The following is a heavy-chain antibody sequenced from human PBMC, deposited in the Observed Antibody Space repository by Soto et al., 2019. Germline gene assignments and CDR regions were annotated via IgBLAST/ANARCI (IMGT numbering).Heavy chain of an antibody. D-gene: IGHD5-12*01. CDR3: ARGLKWPDY. V-gene: IGHV4-31*03. J-gene: IGHJ4*01. CDR2: MFHSGRA. CDR1: GDSITSGSGY. Sequence: QVQLQESGPGLVKPSQTLSLTCTVSGDSITSGSGYWSWVRQQPGRGLEWRGYMFHSGRAYYSPPLSSRLTLSVDTSNNRLALNLRSVTAADSAVYYCARGLKWPDYWGHGTQVTVSS.